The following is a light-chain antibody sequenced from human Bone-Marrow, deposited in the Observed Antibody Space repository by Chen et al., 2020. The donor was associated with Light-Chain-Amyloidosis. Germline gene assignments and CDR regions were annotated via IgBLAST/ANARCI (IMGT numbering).Light chain of an antibody. CDR1: TGAVTSTHW. J-gene: IGLJ3*02. V-gene: IGLV7-46*01. CDR2: DTY. Sequence: QAVVTQEPSLTVSPGGTVTLTCGSSTGAVTSTHWPYWFQQKPVQAPRTLIYDTYNKHPWTPARFSGSLLGAEAALTLSGAQPEDEAEYYCLLSCNGARVFGGGTKLTVL. CDR3: LLSCNGARV.